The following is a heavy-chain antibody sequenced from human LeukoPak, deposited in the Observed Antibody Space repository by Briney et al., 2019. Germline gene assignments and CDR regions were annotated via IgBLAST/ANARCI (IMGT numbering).Heavy chain of an antibody. CDR1: GYSISSGYY. D-gene: IGHD3-3*01. V-gene: IGHV4-38-2*01. J-gene: IGHJ4*02. CDR2: IYHSGST. CDR3: VIDDFWSGYYPKDY. Sequence: SETLSLTCAVSGYSISSGYYWGWIRQPPGKGLEWIGSIYHSGSTYYNPSLKSRVTISVDTSKNQFSLKLSSVTAADTAVYYCVIDDFWSGYYPKDYWGQGTLVTVSS.